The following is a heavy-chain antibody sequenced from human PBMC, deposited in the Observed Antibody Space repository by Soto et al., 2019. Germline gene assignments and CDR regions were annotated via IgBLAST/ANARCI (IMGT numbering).Heavy chain of an antibody. CDR2: ISGSGGST. V-gene: IGHV3-23*01. CDR1: GFTFSSYA. CDR3: AREGRSGYSGYDYYYYYGMDV. D-gene: IGHD5-12*01. Sequence: GGSLRLSCAASGFTFSSYAVSWVRQAPGKGLEWVSSISGSGGSTYYAGSVKGRFTISRDNSKNTLSLQMNSLRDEDTAVYYCAREGRSGYSGYDYYYYYGMDVWGQGTTVTVSS. J-gene: IGHJ6*02.